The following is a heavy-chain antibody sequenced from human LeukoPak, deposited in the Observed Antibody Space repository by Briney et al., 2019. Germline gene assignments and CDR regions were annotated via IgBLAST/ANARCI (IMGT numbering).Heavy chain of an antibody. J-gene: IGHJ4*02. CDR3: ARVGRGYYDSSGCPKWDY. CDR2: ISAYNGNT. D-gene: IGHD3-22*01. Sequence: ASVKVSCKASGYTFTSYGISWVRQAPGQGLEWMGWISAYNGNTNYAQKLQGRVTMTTDTSTSTAYMELRSLRSDDTAVYYCARVGRGYYDSSGCPKWDYWGQGTLVTVSS. CDR1: GYTFTSYG. V-gene: IGHV1-18*01.